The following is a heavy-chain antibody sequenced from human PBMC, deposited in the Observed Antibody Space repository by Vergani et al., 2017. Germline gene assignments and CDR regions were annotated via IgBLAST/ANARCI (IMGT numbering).Heavy chain of an antibody. D-gene: IGHD6-19*01. CDR3: AKEVGHSSGWLPYFDY. CDR1: GFTFSSYA. CDR2: ISGSGGST. V-gene: IGHV3-23*01. J-gene: IGHJ4*02. Sequence: EVQLLESGGGLVQPGGSLRLSCAASGFTFSSYAMSWVRQAPGKGLEWVSAISGSGGSTYYADSVKGRFTISRDNSKNTLYLQMNGLRAEDTAVYYCAKEVGHSSGWLPYFDYWGQGTLVTVSS.